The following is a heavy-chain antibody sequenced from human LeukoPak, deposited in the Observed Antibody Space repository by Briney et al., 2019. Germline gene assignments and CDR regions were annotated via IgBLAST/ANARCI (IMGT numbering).Heavy chain of an antibody. CDR1: GGTFSSYA. Sequence: ASVKVSCKASGGTFSSYAISWVRQAPGQGLEWTGRISAYNGNTNYAQKLQGRVTMTTDTSTSTAYMELRSLRSDDTAVYYCAGGLTVMVRGVTKGTLGYWGQGTLVTVSS. CDR2: ISAYNGNT. V-gene: IGHV1-18*01. CDR3: AGGLTVMVRGVTKGTLGY. J-gene: IGHJ4*02. D-gene: IGHD3-10*01.